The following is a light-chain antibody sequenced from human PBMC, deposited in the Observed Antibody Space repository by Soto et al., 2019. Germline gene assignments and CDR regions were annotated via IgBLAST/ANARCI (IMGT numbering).Light chain of an antibody. CDR3: QQRSSWPVT. CDR1: QSVNIY. V-gene: IGKV3-11*01. CDR2: DVS. Sequence: EIVLTQAPATLSLSPGERATVSCRASQSVNIYLAWYQQRPGQAPRLLIYDVSNRATGIPARCSGSRSGTDLSLTISSLAPEDFAVYYCQQRSSWPVTFGGGTKVEIK. J-gene: IGKJ4*01.